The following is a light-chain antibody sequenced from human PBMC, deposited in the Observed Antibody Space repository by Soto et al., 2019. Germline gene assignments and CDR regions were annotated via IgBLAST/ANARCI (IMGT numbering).Light chain of an antibody. V-gene: IGKV3-20*01. Sequence: EIVLTQSPGTLSFSPGERVTLSCRASQSVSSSYLAWYQQRPGQAPSILIYGASSRATGVPDRFSGSGSGTDFTLTISRLEPEDFAVYYCQEYGSSRTFGQGTKVEIK. J-gene: IGKJ1*01. CDR1: QSVSSSY. CDR2: GAS. CDR3: QEYGSSRT.